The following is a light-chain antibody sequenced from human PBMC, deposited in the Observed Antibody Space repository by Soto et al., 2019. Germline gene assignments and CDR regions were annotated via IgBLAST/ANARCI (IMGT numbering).Light chain of an antibody. J-gene: IGKJ2*01. CDR3: QQYNSWYT. V-gene: IGKV1-5*03. CDR2: KAS. Sequence: DIQMTQSPSTRSASVGDRVTITCRASQSISSWLAWYQQKPGKARKLLIYKASSLQSGVPSRFSGSGSGTEFTLTISSLQPDDFATYCCQQYNSWYTFGQGNKLEIK. CDR1: QSISSW.